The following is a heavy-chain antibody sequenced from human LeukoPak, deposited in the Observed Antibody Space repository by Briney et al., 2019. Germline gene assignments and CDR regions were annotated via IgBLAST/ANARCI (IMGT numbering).Heavy chain of an antibody. D-gene: IGHD3-22*01. J-gene: IGHJ1*01. CDR2: ISAYNGNT. Sequence: ASVKVSCKASGYTFTSYGISWVRQAPGQGLEWMGWISAYNGNTNYAQKLQGRVTMTTDTSTSTAYMELRSLRSEDTAVYYCARDHYDSSGYYYAEYFQHWGQGTLVTVSS. CDR3: ARDHYDSSGYYYAEYFQH. V-gene: IGHV1-18*01. CDR1: GYTFTSYG.